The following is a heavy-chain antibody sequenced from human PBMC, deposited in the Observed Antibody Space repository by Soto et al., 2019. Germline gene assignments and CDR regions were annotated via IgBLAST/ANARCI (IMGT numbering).Heavy chain of an antibody. D-gene: IGHD3-3*01. CDR1: GYPVTAYY. CDR3: ARGGGVGVAGSAAFDM. J-gene: IGHJ3*02. CDR2: INPATGAA. Sequence: QLHLVQSGAVVKKPGASVTVSCSASGYPVTAYYMHWVRQAPGRGLEWMGGINPATGAAKYTQTFQGGVTMTRDTSTSTVFMELSGLTSEDTAAFYCARGGGVGVAGSAAFDMWGQGTLVTVSS. V-gene: IGHV1-2*02.